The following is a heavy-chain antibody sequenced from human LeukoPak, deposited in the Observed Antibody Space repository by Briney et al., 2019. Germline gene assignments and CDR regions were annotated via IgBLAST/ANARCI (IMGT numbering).Heavy chain of an antibody. CDR2: INPNSGGT. J-gene: IGHJ6*03. V-gene: IGHV1-2*02. CDR3: AREEEWELPGKDYYYYYMDV. CDR1: GYTFTGYY. D-gene: IGHD1-26*01. Sequence: ASVKVSCKASGYTFTGYYVHWVRQAPGQGLEWMGWINPNSGGTNYAQKFQGRVTMTRDTSISTAYMELSRLRSDDTAVYYCAREEEWELPGKDYYYYYMDVWGKGTTVTVSS.